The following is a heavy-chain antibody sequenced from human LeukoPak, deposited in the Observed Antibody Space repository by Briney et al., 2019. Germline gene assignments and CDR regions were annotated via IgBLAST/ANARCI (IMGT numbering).Heavy chain of an antibody. V-gene: IGHV3-21*01. CDR3: ARDQGGYCSGGSCPLRYGMDV. J-gene: IGHJ6*02. CDR1: GFTFSSYS. CDR2: ISSSSSYI. D-gene: IGHD2-15*01. Sequence: PGGSLRLSCAASGFTFSSYSMNWVRQAPGKGLEWVSSISSSSSYIYYADSVKGRFTISRDNAKNSLYLQMDSLRAEDTAVYYCARDQGGYCSGGSCPLRYGMDVWGQGTTVTVSS.